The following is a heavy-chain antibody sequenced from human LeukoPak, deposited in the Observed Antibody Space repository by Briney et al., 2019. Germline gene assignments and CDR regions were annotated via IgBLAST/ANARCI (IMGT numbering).Heavy chain of an antibody. CDR1: GFTFSSYW. J-gene: IGHJ6*02. V-gene: IGHV3-7*01. CDR3: ARDRQRYSSSSGTNYYYYYGMDV. D-gene: IGHD6-6*01. Sequence: GGSLRLSCAASGFTFSSYWMSWVRQAPGKGLEWVTNIKQDGSEKYYVDSVKGRFTISRDNAKNSLYLQMNSLRAEDTAVYYCARDRQRYSSSSGTNYYYYYGMDVWGQGTTVTVSS. CDR2: IKQDGSEK.